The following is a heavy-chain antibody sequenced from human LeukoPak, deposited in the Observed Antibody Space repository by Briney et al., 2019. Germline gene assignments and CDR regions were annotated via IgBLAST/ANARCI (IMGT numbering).Heavy chain of an antibody. CDR2: IKSKTDGGTT. CDR1: GFTFSNAW. D-gene: IGHD1-26*01. V-gene: IGHV3-15*01. J-gene: IGHJ4*02. Sequence: GGSLRLSCAASGFTFSNAWMSWVRQAPGKGLEWVGRIKSKTDGGTTDYAAPVKGRFTISRDDSKNTLYLQMNSLKTEDTAVYYCTTVPTVLETPERDVGSGSYHDYWGQGTLVTFSS. CDR3: TTVPTVLETPERDVGSGSYHDY.